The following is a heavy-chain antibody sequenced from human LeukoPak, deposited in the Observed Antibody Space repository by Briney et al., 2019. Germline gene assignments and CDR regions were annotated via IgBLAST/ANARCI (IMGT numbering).Heavy chain of an antibody. CDR2: INPNSGGT. CDR3: ARGLDIVATRYNWFDP. Sequence: GASVKVSCKASGYTFTGYYMHWVRQAPGQGLEWMGWINPNSGGTNYAQKFQGRVTMTRDTSISTAYMELSRLRSDDTAVYYCARGLDIVATRYNWFDPWGQGTLVTVSS. CDR1: GYTFTGYY. V-gene: IGHV1-2*02. J-gene: IGHJ5*02. D-gene: IGHD5-12*01.